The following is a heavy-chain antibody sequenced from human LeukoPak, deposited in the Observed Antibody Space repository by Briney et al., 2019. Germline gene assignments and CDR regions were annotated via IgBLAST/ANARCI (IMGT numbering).Heavy chain of an antibody. CDR3: ARGRSNYYGMDV. J-gene: IGHJ6*02. Sequence: SETLSLTCSVSDGSINGYYWNWIRRPPGKGLEWIGYIYYNGNTNYSPSLKSRVTMSVDTSKNLFPLKVSSVTAADTAVYYCARGRSNYYGMDVWGQGTTVTVSS. D-gene: IGHD1-26*01. V-gene: IGHV4-59*01. CDR1: DGSINGYY. CDR2: IYYNGNT.